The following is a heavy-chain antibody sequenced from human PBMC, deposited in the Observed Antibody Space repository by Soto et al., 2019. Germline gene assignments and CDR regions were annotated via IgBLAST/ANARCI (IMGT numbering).Heavy chain of an antibody. Sequence: EVQLLESGGGLVQPGGSLRLSCAASGFTFINYAMSWVRQAPGKGLEWVSTIGGGDGSTYYADSVKGRFTISRDNSNSALYLQMNSLRVGDTAIYYCAKGILVKPPGTRTFDIWGQGTMVMVSS. D-gene: IGHD6-13*01. CDR3: AKGILVKPPGTRTFDI. J-gene: IGHJ3*02. CDR2: IGGGDGST. V-gene: IGHV3-23*01. CDR1: GFTFINYA.